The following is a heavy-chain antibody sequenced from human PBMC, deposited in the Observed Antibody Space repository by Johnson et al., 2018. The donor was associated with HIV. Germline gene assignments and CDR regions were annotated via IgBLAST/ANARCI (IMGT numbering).Heavy chain of an antibody. Sequence: VESGGGLVQPGRSLRLSCAASGFPFDDYAMHWVRQAPGKGLEWVSGISRNSGNIAYADSVKGRFAISRDNVKNSLYLQLNSLRAEDTALYYCAKQGQSSGYYYVYTFDIWGKGTMVTVSS. CDR2: ISRNSGNI. D-gene: IGHD3-22*01. J-gene: IGHJ3*02. V-gene: IGHV3-9*01. CDR1: GFPFDDYA. CDR3: AKQGQSSGYYYVYTFDI.